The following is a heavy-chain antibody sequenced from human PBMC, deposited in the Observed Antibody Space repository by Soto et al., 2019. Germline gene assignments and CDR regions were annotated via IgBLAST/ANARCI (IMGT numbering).Heavy chain of an antibody. D-gene: IGHD3-3*01. CDR1: GGSISSGGYY. V-gene: IGHV4-31*03. CDR3: ARSGRFLEWFPFDY. J-gene: IGHJ4*02. Sequence: SETLSLTCTVSGGSISSGGYYWSWIRQHPGKGLEWIGYIYYSGSTYYNPSLKSRVTISVDTSKNQFSLMLSSVTAADTAVYYCARSGRFLEWFPFDYWGQGTLVTVSS. CDR2: IYYSGST.